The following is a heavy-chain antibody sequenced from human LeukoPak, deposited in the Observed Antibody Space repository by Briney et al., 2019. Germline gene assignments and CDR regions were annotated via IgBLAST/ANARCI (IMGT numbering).Heavy chain of an antibody. D-gene: IGHD5-24*01. Sequence: GGSLRLSCAASGFSFSTNYMSWVRQAPGKGLEWVSVIYSGGNTYYADSVKGRFIISRDNSKNTLYLQMNSLRAEDTAVYYCARDILGMGGGFDYWGQGTLVTVSS. CDR2: IYSGGNT. CDR1: GFSFSTNY. J-gene: IGHJ4*02. V-gene: IGHV3-53*01. CDR3: ARDILGMGGGFDY.